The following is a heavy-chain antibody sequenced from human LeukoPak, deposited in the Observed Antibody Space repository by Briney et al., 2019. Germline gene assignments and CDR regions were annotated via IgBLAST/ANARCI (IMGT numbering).Heavy chain of an antibody. CDR3: ARHSPDYVWGSYRLPPPHYFDY. V-gene: IGHV4-39*01. CDR1: GVSISSSNSY. D-gene: IGHD3-16*02. Sequence: PSETLSLTCAVSGVSISSSNSYWGWIRQPPGKGLEWIGSIYYSGSTYYNPSLKSRVTISVDTSKNQFSLKLSSVTAADTAVYYCARHSPDYVWGSYRLPPPHYFDYWGQGTLVTVSS. J-gene: IGHJ4*02. CDR2: IYYSGST.